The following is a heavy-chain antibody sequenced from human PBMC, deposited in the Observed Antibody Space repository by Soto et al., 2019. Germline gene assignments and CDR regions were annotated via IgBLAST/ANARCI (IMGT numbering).Heavy chain of an antibody. CDR2: IYYSGST. CDR3: ARDGYYDSSGYSFDY. CDR1: GGSISSGDYY. D-gene: IGHD3-22*01. J-gene: IGHJ4*02. V-gene: IGHV4-30-4*01. Sequence: LTCTVSGGSISSGDYYWSWIRQPPGKGLEWIGYIYYSGSTYYNPSLKSRVTISVDTSKNQFSLKLSSVTAADTAVYYCARDGYYDSSGYSFDYWGQGTLVTVSS.